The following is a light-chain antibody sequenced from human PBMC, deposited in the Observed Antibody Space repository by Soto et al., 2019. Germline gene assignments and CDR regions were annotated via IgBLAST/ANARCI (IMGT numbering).Light chain of an antibody. J-gene: IGLJ3*02. Sequence: QTVVTQEPSFSVSPGGTVTLTCGLSSGSVSTSSYPTWYQQTPGQAPRTLIYSTNTRSSGVPDRFSGSILGNKAALTITGAQADDESDYYCELYIGTWVFGGGTKLTVL. CDR1: SGSVSTSSY. CDR2: STN. V-gene: IGLV8-61*01. CDR3: ELYIGTWV.